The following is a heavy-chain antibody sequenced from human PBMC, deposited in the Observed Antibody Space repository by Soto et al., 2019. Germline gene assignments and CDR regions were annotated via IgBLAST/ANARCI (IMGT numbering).Heavy chain of an antibody. J-gene: IGHJ4*02. Sequence: EVQLLESGGGLVQPGGSLRLSCAASGFTFSSYAMSWVRQAPGKGLEWVSAISGSGGSTYYADSVKGRFTISRDNSKNTLYLQMNSLRAEDTAVYYCATDLKILIAAGTRDYFDYWGQGTLVTVSS. CDR3: ATDLKILIAAGTRDYFDY. V-gene: IGHV3-23*01. CDR2: ISGSGGST. D-gene: IGHD6-13*01. CDR1: GFTFSSYA.